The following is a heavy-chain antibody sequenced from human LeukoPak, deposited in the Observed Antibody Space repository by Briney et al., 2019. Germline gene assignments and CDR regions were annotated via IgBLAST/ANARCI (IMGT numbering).Heavy chain of an antibody. CDR3: ARAMSGAGSYYMAWFDP. Sequence: ASVKVSCKASGGTFSNYAISWVRQAPGQGLEWMGGIIPIFGTTNYAQKFQGRVTITADESTSTAYMEVSSLRSGDTAVYYCARAMSGAGSYYMAWFDPWGQGTLVTVSS. CDR1: GGTFSNYA. J-gene: IGHJ5*02. CDR2: IIPIFGTT. D-gene: IGHD3-10*01. V-gene: IGHV1-69*13.